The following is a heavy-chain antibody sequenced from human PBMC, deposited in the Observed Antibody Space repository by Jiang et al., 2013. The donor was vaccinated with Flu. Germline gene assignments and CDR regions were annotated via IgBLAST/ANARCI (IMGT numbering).Heavy chain of an antibody. Sequence: GAEVKKPGESLRISCKGSGYSFTSYWISWVRQMPGKGLEWMGRIDPSDSYTNYSPSFQGHVTISADKSISTAYLQWSSLKASDTAMYYCARHGSGGWLESWFDPWGQGTLVTVSS. CDR3: ARHGSGGWLESWFDP. J-gene: IGHJ5*02. CDR2: IDPSDSYT. D-gene: IGHD2-15*01. CDR1: GYSFTSYW. V-gene: IGHV5-10-1*01.